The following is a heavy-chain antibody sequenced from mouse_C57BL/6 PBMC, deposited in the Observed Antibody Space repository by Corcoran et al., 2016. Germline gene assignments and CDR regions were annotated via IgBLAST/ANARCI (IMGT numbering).Heavy chain of an antibody. J-gene: IGHJ2*01. Sequence: QIQLVQSGPELKKPGETVKISCKASGYTFTTYGMSWVKQAPGKGLKWMGWINTYSGVPTYADDFKGRFAFSLETSASTAYLQINNLKNEDTATYFCAKTTVVATSSYFDYWGQGTTLTVSS. CDR1: GYTFTTYG. CDR2: INTYSGVP. CDR3: AKTTVVATSSYFDY. D-gene: IGHD1-1*01. V-gene: IGHV9-3*01.